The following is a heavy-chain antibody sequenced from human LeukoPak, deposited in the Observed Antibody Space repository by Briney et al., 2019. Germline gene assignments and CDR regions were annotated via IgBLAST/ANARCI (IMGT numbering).Heavy chain of an antibody. D-gene: IGHD3-22*01. Sequence: SEILSLTCTVSGGSISSSYWSWIRQPPGKGLEWIGYIYYSGNTNYNPSLRSRVTISVDTSKNQFSLKLSSVTAADTAVYFCARSPYYFDSSGYSYYFDYWGQGTLVTVSS. V-gene: IGHV4-59*01. J-gene: IGHJ4*02. CDR2: IYYSGNT. CDR1: GGSISSSY. CDR3: ARSPYYFDSSGYSYYFDY.